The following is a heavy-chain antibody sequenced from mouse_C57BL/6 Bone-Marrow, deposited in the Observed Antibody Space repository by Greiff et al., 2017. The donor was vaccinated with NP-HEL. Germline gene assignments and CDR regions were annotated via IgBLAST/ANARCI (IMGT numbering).Heavy chain of an antibody. Sequence: QVQLKQPGTELVKPGASVKLSCKASGYTFTSYWMHWVKQRPGQGLEWIGNINPSNGGTNYNEKFKSKATLTVDKSSSTAYMQLSSLTSEDSAVYYCARSPFITTVVAPAYWGQGTLVTVSA. CDR1: GYTFTSYW. J-gene: IGHJ3*01. V-gene: IGHV1-53*01. CDR2: INPSNGGT. CDR3: ARSPFITTVVAPAY. D-gene: IGHD1-1*01.